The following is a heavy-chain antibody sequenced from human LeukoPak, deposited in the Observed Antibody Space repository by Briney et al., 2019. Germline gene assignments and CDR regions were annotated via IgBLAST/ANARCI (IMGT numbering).Heavy chain of an antibody. D-gene: IGHD5-18*01. CDR2: IYPGDSDT. Sequence: GESLKISCKGSGYSFANYWIGWVRQMPGKGLEWMGIIYPGDSDTRYSPSFQGQVTISADRSISTAYLKWSSLKASDTAMYYCASPREGYSYGGTFDYWGQGTLVTVSS. CDR1: GYSFANYW. J-gene: IGHJ4*02. V-gene: IGHV5-51*01. CDR3: ASPREGYSYGGTFDY.